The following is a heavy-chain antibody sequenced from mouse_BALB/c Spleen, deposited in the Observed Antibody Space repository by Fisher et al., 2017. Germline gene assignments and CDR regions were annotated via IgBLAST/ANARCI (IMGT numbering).Heavy chain of an antibody. Sequence: KFKGKATLTADKSSSTAYMQLSSLTSVDSAVYFCARGRGITNQGEAMDYWGQGTSVTVS. D-gene: IGHD2-4*01. V-gene: IGHV1-80*01. J-gene: IGHJ4*01. CDR3: ARGRGITNQGEAMDY.